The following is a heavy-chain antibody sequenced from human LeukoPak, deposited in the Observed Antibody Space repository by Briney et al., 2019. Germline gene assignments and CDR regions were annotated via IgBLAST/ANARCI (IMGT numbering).Heavy chain of an antibody. CDR1: GGSISSSSYY. Sequence: SETLSLTCTVSGGSISSSSYYWGWIRQPPGKGLEWIGSIYYSGSTYYNPSLNSRVTISVDTSKNQLSLKVSSVTAADTAVYYCARVHYDDSNSGDYWGQGTLVTVSS. J-gene: IGHJ4*02. D-gene: IGHD3-22*01. V-gene: IGHV4-39*07. CDR2: IYYSGST. CDR3: ARVHYDDSNSGDY.